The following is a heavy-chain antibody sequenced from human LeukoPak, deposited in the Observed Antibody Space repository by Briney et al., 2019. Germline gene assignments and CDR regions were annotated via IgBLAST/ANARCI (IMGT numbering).Heavy chain of an antibody. CDR1: GGSLSDYY. CDR2: IYYSGST. D-gene: IGHD5-24*01. J-gene: IGHJ6*03. V-gene: IGHV4-59*01. Sequence: SETLSLTCAVYGGSLSDYYWSWIRQPPGKGLEWIGYIYYSGSTNYNPSLKSRVTISVDTSKNQFSLKLSSVTAADTAVYYCARSERWLQFILPWDYYYYYMDVWGKGTTVTVSS. CDR3: ARSERWLQFILPWDYYYYYMDV.